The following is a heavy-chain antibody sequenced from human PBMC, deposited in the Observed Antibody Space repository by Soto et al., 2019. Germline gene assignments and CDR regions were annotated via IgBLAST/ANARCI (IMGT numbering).Heavy chain of an antibody. Sequence: SETLSLTCTVSGGSMRNYFCTWMRQPPGKGLEWIGYIHYSGTTSFFPSYNPSLRSRVTISEDTSKNQFSLKLLSVTTADTAVYFCAAGEASSRNLAPYYLDFWGRGTLVTVSS. J-gene: IGHJ4*02. D-gene: IGHD6-13*01. CDR3: AAGEASSRNLAPYYLDF. V-gene: IGHV4-59*01. CDR1: GGSMRNYF. CDR2: IHYSGTT.